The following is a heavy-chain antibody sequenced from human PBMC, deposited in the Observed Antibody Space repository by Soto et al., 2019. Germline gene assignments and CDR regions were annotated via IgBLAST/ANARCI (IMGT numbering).Heavy chain of an antibody. D-gene: IGHD2-2*02. J-gene: IGHJ4*02. Sequence: EVQLMESGGGLVQPGGSLLLSWAASGFNFGASWRAWVRQAPGKGLEWVADIKQDGSEKNYVDSVKGRVTISRDDAKNSLYRQMNSLRAEDTAVYSCARDPCYRAIDYWGLGTLVTVS. CDR3: ARDPCYRAIDY. CDR1: GFNFGASW. CDR2: IKQDGSEK. V-gene: IGHV3-7*01.